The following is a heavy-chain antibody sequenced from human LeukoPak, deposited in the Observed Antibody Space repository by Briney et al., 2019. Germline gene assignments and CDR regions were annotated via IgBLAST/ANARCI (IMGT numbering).Heavy chain of an antibody. V-gene: IGHV3-23*01. CDR1: GFTFSSYA. CDR2: ISGSGGST. D-gene: IGHD3-10*01. J-gene: IGHJ4*02. Sequence: GGSLRLSCAASGFTFSSYAMSWVRQAPGKGLEWVSAISGSGGSTYHADSVKGRFTISRDNSKNTLYLQMNSLRAADTAVYYCAKVPYGSGSYRVRMDYWGQGTLVTVSS. CDR3: AKVPYGSGSYRVRMDY.